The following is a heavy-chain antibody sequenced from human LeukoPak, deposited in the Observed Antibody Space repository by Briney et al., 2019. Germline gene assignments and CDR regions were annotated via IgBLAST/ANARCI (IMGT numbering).Heavy chain of an antibody. J-gene: IGHJ4*02. CDR2: IKQDGSEK. Sequence: GGSLRLSCAASGFTFSSYSMNWVRQAPGKGLEWVANIKQDGSEKYYVDSVKGRFTISRDNAKNSLYLQMNSLRAEDTAVFYCATVGWSSYYFDYWGQGTLVTVSS. CDR3: ATVGWSSYYFDY. V-gene: IGHV3-7*01. D-gene: IGHD6-19*01. CDR1: GFTFSSYS.